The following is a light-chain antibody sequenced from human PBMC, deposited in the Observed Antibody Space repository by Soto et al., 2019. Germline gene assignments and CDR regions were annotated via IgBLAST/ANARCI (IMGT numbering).Light chain of an antibody. Sequence: QSVLTQPASVSGSPGQSITISCTGTSSDVGGYNYVSWYQQHPGKAPKFMIYEVSNRPSGVSNRFSGSKSGNTASLTISGPQAEDEAEYFCSLYTTASTEVFGTGTKFTVL. CDR1: SSDVGGYNY. CDR2: EVS. V-gene: IGLV2-14*01. CDR3: SLYTTASTEV. J-gene: IGLJ1*01.